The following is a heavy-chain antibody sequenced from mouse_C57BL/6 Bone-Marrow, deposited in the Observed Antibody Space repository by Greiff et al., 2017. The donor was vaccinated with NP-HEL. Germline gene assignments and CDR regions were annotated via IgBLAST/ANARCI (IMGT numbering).Heavy chain of an antibody. Sequence: VQLKQSGAELVRPGASVKLSCTASGFNIKDDYMHWVKQRPEQGLAWIGWIDPENGDTEYASKFQGKAPITADTSSNTAYLQLSSLTSEDTAVYYCTPYYDYDSAWFAYWGQGTLVTVSA. J-gene: IGHJ3*01. CDR3: TPYYDYDSAWFAY. D-gene: IGHD2-4*01. CDR1: GFNIKDDY. CDR2: IDPENGDT. V-gene: IGHV14-4*01.